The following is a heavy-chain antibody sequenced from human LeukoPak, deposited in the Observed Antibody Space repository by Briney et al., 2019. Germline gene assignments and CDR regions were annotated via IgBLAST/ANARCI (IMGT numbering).Heavy chain of an antibody. CDR2: IIPIFGTA. D-gene: IGHD3-16*01. CDR1: GGTFSSYA. J-gene: IGHJ6*02. V-gene: IGHV1-69*05. CDR3: ARVGGPYGMDV. Sequence: GASVKVSCKASGGTFSSYAISWVRQAPGQGLEWMGGIIPIFGTANYAQKLQGRVTMTTDTSTSTAYMELRSLRSDDTAVYYCARVGGPYGMDVWGQGTTVTVSS.